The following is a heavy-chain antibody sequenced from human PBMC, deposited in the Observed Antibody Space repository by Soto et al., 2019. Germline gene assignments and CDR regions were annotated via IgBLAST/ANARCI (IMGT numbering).Heavy chain of an antibody. D-gene: IGHD1-1*01. CDR1: GYTFTSYD. V-gene: IGHV1-8*01. J-gene: IGHJ5*02. CDR3: ARGFERRNKIWFDP. Sequence: GASVKVSCKASGYTFTSYDINWVRQATGQGLEWMGWMNPNSGNTGYAQKFQGRVTMTRNTSISTAYMELSSLRSEDTAVYYCARGFERRNKIWFDPWGQGTLVTVSS. CDR2: MNPNSGNT.